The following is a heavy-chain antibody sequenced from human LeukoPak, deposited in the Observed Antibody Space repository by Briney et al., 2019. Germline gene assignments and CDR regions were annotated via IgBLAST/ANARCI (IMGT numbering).Heavy chain of an antibody. CDR2: IGSDYKT. Sequence: GGSLRLSCAASGFTIGGFAMTWVRQAPGKGLEWVSSIGSDYKTHYSESVKGRFAISRDNSKNTLYLEMNSLRAEDTAVYYCARDRMRYYGMDVWGQGTKVTVSS. CDR3: ARDRMRYYGMDV. CDR1: GFTIGGFA. J-gene: IGHJ6*02. V-gene: IGHV3-23*01.